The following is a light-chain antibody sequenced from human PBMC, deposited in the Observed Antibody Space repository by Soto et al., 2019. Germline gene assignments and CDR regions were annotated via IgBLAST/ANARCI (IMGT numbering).Light chain of an antibody. Sequence: DIQLTQSPSFLSASVGDRVTITCRASQDISNFLAWFQQKPGRAPKLLIDAVFTLQSGVPSRFSGSGSGAEFTLTLSSLQPEDYANYYCQKHDSYPLTFGGGTKVEIK. J-gene: IGKJ4*01. V-gene: IGKV1-9*01. CDR3: QKHDSYPLT. CDR1: QDISNF. CDR2: AVF.